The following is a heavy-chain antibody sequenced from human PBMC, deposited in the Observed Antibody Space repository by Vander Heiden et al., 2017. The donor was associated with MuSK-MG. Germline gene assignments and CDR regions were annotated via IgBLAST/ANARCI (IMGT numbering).Heavy chain of an antibody. J-gene: IGHJ4*02. Sequence: EVQLVESGGGLVQPGGSLRLSCAASGFTFSTYNMNWVRQAPGKGLEWVSYISTSGTATNYAGSVKGRFTISRDNAKNSLYMQMNRLREEETAVYFCALDLPNGVRHYDLDYWGQGTMVTVCS. D-gene: IGHD2-8*01. V-gene: IGHV3-48*02. CDR1: GFTFSTYN. CDR3: ALDLPNGVRHYDLDY. CDR2: ISTSGTAT.